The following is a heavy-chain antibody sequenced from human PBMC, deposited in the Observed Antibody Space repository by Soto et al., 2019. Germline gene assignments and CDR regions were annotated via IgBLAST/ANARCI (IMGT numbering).Heavy chain of an antibody. Sequence: QVQLVQSGAEVKKPGASVKVSCKASGYTFTSYGISWVRQAPGQGLEWMGWISAYNGNTNYAQKLQGRDTMTTDTPTRTAYMKLNSLRSDDTAVYYSARGKVKNTVTTGQRYFDYWGQGTLVTVSS. CDR1: GYTFTSYG. V-gene: IGHV1-18*04. D-gene: IGHD4-17*01. CDR2: ISAYNGNT. J-gene: IGHJ4*02. CDR3: ARGKVKNTVTTGQRYFDY.